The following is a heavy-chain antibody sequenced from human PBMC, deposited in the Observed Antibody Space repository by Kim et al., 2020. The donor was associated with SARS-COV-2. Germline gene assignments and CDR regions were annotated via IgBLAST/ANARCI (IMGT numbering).Heavy chain of an antibody. CDR3: ARGRLSSGPKSAFDI. Sequence: PSLKSRVNISVDTSKNQFSLKLSSVTAADTAVYYCARGRLSSGPKSAFDIWGQGTMVTVSS. V-gene: IGHV4-31*02. J-gene: IGHJ3*02. D-gene: IGHD3-22*01.